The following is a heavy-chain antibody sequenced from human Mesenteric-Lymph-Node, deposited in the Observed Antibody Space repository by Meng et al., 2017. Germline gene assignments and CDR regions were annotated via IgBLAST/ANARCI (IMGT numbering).Heavy chain of an antibody. CDR2: ISAYNGNT. CDR1: GYTFTSYG. V-gene: IGHV1-18*01. Sequence: ASVKVSCKASGYTFTSYGISWVRQAPGQGLEWMGWISAYNGNTNYAQKLQGRVTMTTDTSTSTAYMELRSLRSDDTVVYYCARDRHYYDSSGYYYGPSSFDYWGQGTLVTVSS. D-gene: IGHD3-22*01. J-gene: IGHJ4*02. CDR3: ARDRHYYDSSGYYYGPSSFDY.